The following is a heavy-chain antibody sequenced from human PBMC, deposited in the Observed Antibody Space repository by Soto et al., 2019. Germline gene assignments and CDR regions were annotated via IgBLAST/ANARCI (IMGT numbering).Heavy chain of an antibody. J-gene: IGHJ4*02. Sequence: SETLSLTCAVYGGSFSGYYWSWIRQPPGKGLEWIGEINHSGSTNYNPSLKSRVTISVDTSKNQFSLKLSSVTAADTAVYYCARRSTMISYYYFDYWGQGTLVTVSS. CDR1: GGSFSGYY. V-gene: IGHV4-34*01. CDR2: INHSGST. D-gene: IGHD3-22*01. CDR3: ARRSTMISYYYFDY.